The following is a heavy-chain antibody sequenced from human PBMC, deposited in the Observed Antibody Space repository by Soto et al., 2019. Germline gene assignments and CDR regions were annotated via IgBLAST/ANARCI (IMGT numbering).Heavy chain of an antibody. D-gene: IGHD6-6*01. CDR3: ARASIAARRDYYYYGMDV. V-gene: IGHV1-69*01. J-gene: IGHJ6*02. Sequence: QVQLVQSGAEVKKPGSSVKVSCKASGGTFSSYAISWVRQAPGQGLEWMGGIIPLFGTANYAQKFQGRVTITADESTSTAYMELSSLRSEDTAVYYCARASIAARRDYYYYGMDVWGQGTTVTVSS. CDR2: IIPLFGTA. CDR1: GGTFSSYA.